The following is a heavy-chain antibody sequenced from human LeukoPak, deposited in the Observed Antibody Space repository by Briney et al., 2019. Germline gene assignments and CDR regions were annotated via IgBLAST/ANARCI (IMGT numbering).Heavy chain of an antibody. CDR2: ISSSSSYV. V-gene: IGHV3-21*01. Sequence: GGSLRLSCAASGFTFSSYSLNWVRQAPGKGLEWVSSISSSSSYVYYADSVKGRFTISRDNAKNSLYLQMNSLRAEDTAVYYCARAQYYYDSSGAVGFDPWGQGTLVTVSS. CDR1: GFTFSSYS. D-gene: IGHD3-22*01. J-gene: IGHJ5*02. CDR3: ARAQYYYDSSGAVGFDP.